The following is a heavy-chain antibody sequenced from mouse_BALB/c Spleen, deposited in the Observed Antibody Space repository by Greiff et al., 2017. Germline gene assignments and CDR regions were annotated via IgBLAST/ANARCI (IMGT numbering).Heavy chain of an antibody. J-gene: IGHJ3*01. CDR1: GFSLTSYG. CDR3: ARENYGSSYVFAY. D-gene: IGHD1-1*01. CDR2: IWAGGST. Sequence: VKLQQSGPGLVAPSQSLSITCTVSGFSLTSYGVHWVRQPPGKGLEWLGVIWAGGSTNYNSALMSRLSISKDNSKSQVFLKMNSLQTDDTAMYYCARENYGSSYVFAYWGQGTLVTVSA. V-gene: IGHV2-9*02.